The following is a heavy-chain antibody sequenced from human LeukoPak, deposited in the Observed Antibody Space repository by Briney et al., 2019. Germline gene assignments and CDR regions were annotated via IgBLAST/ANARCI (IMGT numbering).Heavy chain of an antibody. CDR1: GGSISGTNSY. J-gene: IGHJ6*03. CDR2: IYFSGST. V-gene: IGHV4-39*01. Sequence: SETLSLTCIVSGGSISGTNSYWAWIRQPAGKGLEWIGSIYFSGSTFYKSSLESRLNMSVDMSQNQFSLKVRSVTAADTAVYYCARQRADYYYYYMDVWGKGTTVTVSS. CDR3: ARQRADYYYYYMDV.